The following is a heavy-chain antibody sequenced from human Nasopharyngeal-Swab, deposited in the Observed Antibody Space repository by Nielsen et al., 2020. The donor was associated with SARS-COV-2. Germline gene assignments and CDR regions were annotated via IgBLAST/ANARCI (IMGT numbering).Heavy chain of an antibody. CDR2: IYHSGST. Sequence: SETLSLPFPVSGGPNSSSNWWGWVRQPPGKGLEWIGEIYHSGSTNYNPSLKSRVTISVDKSKNQFSLKLSSVTAADTAVYYCARAPRPRYFDLWGRGTLVTVSS. CDR3: ARAPRPRYFDL. V-gene: IGHV4-4*02. J-gene: IGHJ2*01. CDR1: GGPNSSSNW.